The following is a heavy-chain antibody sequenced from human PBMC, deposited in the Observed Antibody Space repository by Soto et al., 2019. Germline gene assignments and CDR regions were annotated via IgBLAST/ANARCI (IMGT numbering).Heavy chain of an antibody. CDR2: TSHDGLT. CDR1: GASISGVDW. J-gene: IGHJ4*02. CDR3: ARSSANKRGLDS. D-gene: IGHD2-15*01. V-gene: IGHV4-4*02. Sequence: QVQFQESGPRLVNPSGTLSLTCAVSGASISGVDWWSWVRQPPGKGLEWIGETSHDGLTNYNPSLKNRVTVSVDKSENHFSLRLSSVTAADTALYFCARSSANKRGLDSWGQGVLVTISS.